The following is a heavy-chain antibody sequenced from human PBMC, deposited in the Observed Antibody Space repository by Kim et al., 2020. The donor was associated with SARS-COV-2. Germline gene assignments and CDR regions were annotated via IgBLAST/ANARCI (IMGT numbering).Heavy chain of an antibody. D-gene: IGHD3-10*01. CDR3: ARGNYYESVSLSDYYNGMDV. CDR2: ISYEGRNE. CDR1: GLSFDSSA. V-gene: IGHV3-30-3*01. J-gene: IGHJ6*02. Sequence: GGSLRLSCAASGLSFDSSAMNWVRQAPGKGLEWVAVISYEGRNEEYADSVKGRFTISRDNSKSRLYLEMNRLRLEDTALYYCARGNYYESVSLSDYYNGMDVWGQGTTVTVSS.